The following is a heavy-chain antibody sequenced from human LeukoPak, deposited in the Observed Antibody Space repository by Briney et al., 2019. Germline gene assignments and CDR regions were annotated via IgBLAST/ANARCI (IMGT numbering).Heavy chain of an antibody. CDR1: GFTFSSYA. D-gene: IGHD3-10*01. CDR2: ISGSGGYT. J-gene: IGHJ4*02. Sequence: GGSLRLACAASGFTFSSYATSWVRQAPGKGLEWVSTISGSGGYTYYADSVKGRFTISRDNSKNTLYLQLNSLRAEDTAVYYCARVLRGVINLDYWGQGTLVTVSS. CDR3: ARVLRGVINLDY. V-gene: IGHV3-23*01.